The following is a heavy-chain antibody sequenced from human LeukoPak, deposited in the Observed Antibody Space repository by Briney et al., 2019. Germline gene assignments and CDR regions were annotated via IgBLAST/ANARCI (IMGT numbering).Heavy chain of an antibody. CDR1: GGSFSGYY. D-gene: IGHD2/OR15-2a*01. Sequence: PSETLSLTCAVYGGSFSGYYWSWIRQPPGKGLEWIGEINHSGSTYYNPSLKSRVTISVDTSKNQFSLKLSSVTAADTAVYYCARQPTYVWDYWGQGTLVTVSS. CDR3: ARQPTYVWDY. V-gene: IGHV4-34*01. J-gene: IGHJ4*02. CDR2: INHSGST.